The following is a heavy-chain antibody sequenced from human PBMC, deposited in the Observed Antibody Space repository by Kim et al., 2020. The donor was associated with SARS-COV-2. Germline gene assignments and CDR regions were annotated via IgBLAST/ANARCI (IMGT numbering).Heavy chain of an antibody. CDR2: ISGSGGST. Sequence: GGSLRLSCAASGFTFSSYAMSWVRQAPGKGLEWVSAISGSGGSTYYADSVKGRFTISRDNSKNTLYLQMNSLRAEDTAVYYCAKARIAAAGTKDLNFDYWGQGTLVTVSS. CDR1: GFTFSSYA. J-gene: IGHJ4*02. D-gene: IGHD6-13*01. V-gene: IGHV3-23*01. CDR3: AKARIAAAGTKDLNFDY.